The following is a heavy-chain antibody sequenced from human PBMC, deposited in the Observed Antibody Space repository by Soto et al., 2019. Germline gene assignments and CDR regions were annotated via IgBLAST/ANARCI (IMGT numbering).Heavy chain of an antibody. CDR3: ARGFGRSHFDY. D-gene: IGHD3-16*01. CDR1: GGAINSGGSH. J-gene: IGHJ4*02. CDR2: IYFYNGSTSST. V-gene: IGHV4-31*03. Sequence: SETLSLTCSVSGGAINSGGSHWTWIRQHPENGLEWIGFIYFYNGSTSSTSYNPSLQSRFVISVDTSKNHVSLRVTSVTAADTAVYYYARGFGRSHFDYWGQGTLVTVSS.